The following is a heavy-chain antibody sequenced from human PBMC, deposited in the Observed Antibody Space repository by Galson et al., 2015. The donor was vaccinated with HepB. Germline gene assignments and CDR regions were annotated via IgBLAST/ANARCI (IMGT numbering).Heavy chain of an antibody. CDR2: IKSNTDGGRT. Sequence: SLRISCAASGFTFSNAWIIWVRQAPGTGLVWVGRIKSNTDGGRTDYAAPVKGRFPISRDDSKNTLNLQMNSLKTEDTGVYYCTTNFGYSSSWIVNYQNYGMDVWGQGTTVTVSS. D-gene: IGHD6-13*01. CDR3: TTNFGYSSSWIVNYQNYGMDV. CDR1: GFTFSNAW. V-gene: IGHV3-15*01. J-gene: IGHJ6*02.